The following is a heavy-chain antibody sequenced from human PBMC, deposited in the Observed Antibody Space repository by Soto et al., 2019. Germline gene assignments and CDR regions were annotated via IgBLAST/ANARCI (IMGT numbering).Heavy chain of an antibody. D-gene: IGHD2-15*01. CDR3: ARPARTSSYYYYGMDV. CDR2: IIPIFGTA. V-gene: IGHV1-69*13. CDR1: GGTFSSYA. J-gene: IGHJ6*02. Sequence: SVKVSCKASGGTFSSYAISWVRQAPGQGLEWMGGIIPIFGTANYAQKFQGRVTITAGESTSTAYMELSSLRSEDTAVYYCARPARTSSYYYYGMDVWGQGTTVTVSS.